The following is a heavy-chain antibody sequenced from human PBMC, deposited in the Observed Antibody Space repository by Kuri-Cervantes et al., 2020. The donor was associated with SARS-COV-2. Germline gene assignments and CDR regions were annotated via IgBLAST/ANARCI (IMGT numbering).Heavy chain of an antibody. D-gene: IGHD2-2*01. CDR2: INHSGST. CDR1: GGSFSGYY. V-gene: IGHV4-34*01. J-gene: IGHJ6*02. Sequence: ESLKISCAVYGGSFSGYYWSWIRQPPGKGLEWIGEINHSGSTNYNPSLKSRVTISVDTSKNQFSLKLSSVTAADTAVYYRARAVARGVPAALGLGLYYYYGMDVWGQGTTVTGSS. CDR3: ARAVARGVPAALGLGLYYYYGMDV.